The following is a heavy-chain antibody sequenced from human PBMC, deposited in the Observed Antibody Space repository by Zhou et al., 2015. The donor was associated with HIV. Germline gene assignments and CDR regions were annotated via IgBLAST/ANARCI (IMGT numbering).Heavy chain of an antibody. J-gene: IGHJ4*02. V-gene: IGHV1-18*01. CDR3: ARDNDIVTIGPGDD. CDR2: ISAHNGDT. Sequence: QVQLVQSGNEVKKPGASVKVSCKTSGYSFSNYGISWVRQAPGQGLEWMGWISAHNGDTKYAQKFQGRVTLTKVTSATTIYMDLRSLRSDDTAVYYCARDNDIVTIGPGDDWGLGTLLTVSA. D-gene: IGHD5-12*01. CDR1: GYSFSNYG.